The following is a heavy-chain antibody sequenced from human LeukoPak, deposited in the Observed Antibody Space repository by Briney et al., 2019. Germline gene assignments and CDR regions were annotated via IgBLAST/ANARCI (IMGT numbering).Heavy chain of an antibody. V-gene: IGHV3-23*01. D-gene: IGHD2-8*01. CDR2: ISGSGGST. Sequence: SGGSLRLSCAASGFTFSSYAMSWVRQAPGKGLEWVSAISGSGGSTYYADSVKGRFTISRDNSKNSLYLQMNSLRAEDTAVYYCAREWSRFTPPDYWGQGTLVTVSS. J-gene: IGHJ4*02. CDR3: AREWSRFTPPDY. CDR1: GFTFSSYA.